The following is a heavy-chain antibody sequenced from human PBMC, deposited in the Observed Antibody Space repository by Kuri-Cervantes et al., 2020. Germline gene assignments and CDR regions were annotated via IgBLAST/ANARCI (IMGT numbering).Heavy chain of an antibody. CDR3: ARGGRYCSSTSCYTRWELYYYYGMDV. J-gene: IGHJ6*02. D-gene: IGHD2-2*02. Sequence: ASVKVSCKASGYTFTSYEINWVRQATGQGLEWMGWMNPNSGNTGYAQKFQGRVTMTRYTSISTAYMELSSLRSEDTAVYYCARGGRYCSSTSCYTRWELYYYYGMDVWGQGTTVTVSS. CDR1: GYTFTSYE. CDR2: MNPNSGNT. V-gene: IGHV1-8*02.